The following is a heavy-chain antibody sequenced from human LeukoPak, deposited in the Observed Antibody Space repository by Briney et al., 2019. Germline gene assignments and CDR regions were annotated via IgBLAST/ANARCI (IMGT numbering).Heavy chain of an antibody. D-gene: IGHD5-18*01. Sequence: GASVKVSCKASGYTFTSYGISWVRQAPGQGLEWMGWISAYNGNTNYAQKLQGRVTMTTDTSSSTAYMELIRLRSDDTAVYYCARSGVDTYGLQASGDFDYWGQGILVTVSS. CDR3: ARSGVDTYGLQASGDFDY. CDR1: GYTFTSYG. CDR2: ISAYNGNT. V-gene: IGHV1-18*01. J-gene: IGHJ4*02.